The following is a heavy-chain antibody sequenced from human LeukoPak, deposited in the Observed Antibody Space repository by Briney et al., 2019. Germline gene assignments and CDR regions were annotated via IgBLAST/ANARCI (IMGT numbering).Heavy chain of an antibody. V-gene: IGHV3-23*01. CDR1: GFTFSSYA. CDR3: AKDRGLEWSFDY. J-gene: IGHJ4*02. CDR2: ISGSGGST. Sequence: GGSLRLSCAASGFTFSSYAMSWVRQAPGKGLEWVSAISGSGGSTYYADSVKGRFTISRDNSKNTLYLQMNSLRAEDTAVYYYAKDRGLEWSFDYWGQGTLVTVSS. D-gene: IGHD3-3*01.